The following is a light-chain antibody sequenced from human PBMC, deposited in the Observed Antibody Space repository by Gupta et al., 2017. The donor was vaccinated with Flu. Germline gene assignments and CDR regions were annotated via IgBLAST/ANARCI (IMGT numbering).Light chain of an antibody. CDR1: QSVTSSY. J-gene: IGKJ2*01. CDR3: QHEGNSSYT. V-gene: IGKV3-20*01. Sequence: EIVLTQSPGTLSLSPGERATLSCRASQSVTSSYLAWSQQKPGQAPRLLIYGASTRATGIPDRFSGSGSGTDFTLTITSREPEDFAVYYCQHEGNSSYTFGQGTKLDIK. CDR2: GAS.